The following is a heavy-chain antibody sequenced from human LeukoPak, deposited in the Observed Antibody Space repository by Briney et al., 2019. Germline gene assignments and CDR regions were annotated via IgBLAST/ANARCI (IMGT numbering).Heavy chain of an antibody. V-gene: IGHV4-39*01. Sequence: SETLSLTCTVSGGSISSSSYYWGWIRQPPGKGLEWIGSIYYSGSTYYNPSLESRVTISVDTSKNQFSLKLSSVTAADTAVYYCARRASRITIFGVVKSRKGYFDYWGQGTLVTVSS. J-gene: IGHJ4*02. CDR1: GGSISSSSYY. CDR2: IYYSGST. D-gene: IGHD3-3*01. CDR3: ARRASRITIFGVVKSRKGYFDY.